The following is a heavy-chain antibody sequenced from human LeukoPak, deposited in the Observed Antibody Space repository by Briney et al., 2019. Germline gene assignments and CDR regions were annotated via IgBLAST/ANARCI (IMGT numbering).Heavy chain of an antibody. V-gene: IGHV4-59*01. J-gene: IGHJ3*02. CDR3: ARETAQYDAFDI. CDR1: GGSISIYY. D-gene: IGHD2-21*02. Sequence: PSETLSLTCTVSGGSISIYYWSWIRQPPGKGLEWIGYIHYSGSTNYNPSLKSRVTISVDTSKNQFSLNLSSVTAADTAVYYCARETAQYDAFDIWGQGTMVTVSS. CDR2: IHYSGST.